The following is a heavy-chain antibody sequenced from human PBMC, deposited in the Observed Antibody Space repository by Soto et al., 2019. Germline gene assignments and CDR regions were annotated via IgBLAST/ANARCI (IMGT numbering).Heavy chain of an antibody. CDR2: IYSGGST. CDR3: ATAKLLLPWLFDY. D-gene: IGHD2-15*01. Sequence: GGSLRLSCAASGFTVSSNYMSWVRQAPGKGLEWVSVIYSGGSTYFADSVKDRFSISRDNSKNTLHLQMNSLRAEDTAVYYCATAKLLLPWLFDYWGQGTLVTVSS. CDR1: GFTVSSNY. V-gene: IGHV3-66*01. J-gene: IGHJ4*02.